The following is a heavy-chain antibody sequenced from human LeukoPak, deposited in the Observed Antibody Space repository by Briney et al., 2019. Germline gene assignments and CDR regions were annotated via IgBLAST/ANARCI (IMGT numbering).Heavy chain of an antibody. CDR3: AKASPSSYCGTTSCSVNFDY. Sequence: GSLRLSCAASGFTFTSYAMSWVRQAPGKGLEWVSRLSVSTYYADSVKGRFTISRDNSKNTLFLQMKSLRAEDTALYYCAKASPSSYCGTTSCSVNFDYWGQGTLVTVSS. CDR1: GFTFTSYA. J-gene: IGHJ4*02. D-gene: IGHD2-2*01. V-gene: IGHV3-23*01. CDR2: LSVST.